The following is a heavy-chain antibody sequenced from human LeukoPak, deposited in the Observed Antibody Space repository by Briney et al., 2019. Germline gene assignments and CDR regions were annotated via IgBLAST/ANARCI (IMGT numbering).Heavy chain of an antibody. V-gene: IGHV1-69*01. CDR1: GGTFSSYA. D-gene: IGHD1-26*01. Sequence: SVKVSCKASGGTFSSYAISWVRQAPGQGLEWMGGIIPIFGTANYAQKFQGRVTITADESTSTAYMELSSLRSEDTAVYYCARDRRVGATHNWFDPWGQGNLVTVSS. CDR2: IIPIFGTA. J-gene: IGHJ5*02. CDR3: ARDRRVGATHNWFDP.